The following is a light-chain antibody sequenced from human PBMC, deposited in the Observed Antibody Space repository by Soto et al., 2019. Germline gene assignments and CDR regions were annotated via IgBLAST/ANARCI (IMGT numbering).Light chain of an antibody. J-gene: IGKJ1*01. CDR3: QQYDDWPPWT. V-gene: IGKV3-15*01. CDR1: ESVSSN. CDR2: GAS. Sequence: EIVMTQSPSTLSVSPGERVTLSCRAIESVSSNLAWYQQKPGQAPRLLMYGASTRATGIPARFSGSGSGTEFTLTISSLQSEDFAVYYCQQYDDWPPWTSGQGTKVDIK.